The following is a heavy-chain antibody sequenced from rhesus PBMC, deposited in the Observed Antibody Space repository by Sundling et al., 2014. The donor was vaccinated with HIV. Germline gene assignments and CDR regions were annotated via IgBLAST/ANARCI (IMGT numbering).Heavy chain of an antibody. CDR2: ISFDGSKK. CDR1: GFTFSSYG. D-gene: IGHD2-15*01. CDR3: ATVFIVVAGVDY. Sequence: EVQLVESGGGLVQPGGSLRLSCEVSGFTFSSYGMHWVRQGPGKGLEWVAVISFDGSKKDYADSVKDRFAISRDNSKNKLYLQMNNLKLEDTAVYYCATVFIVVAGVDYWGQGVLVTVSS. J-gene: IGHJ4*01. V-gene: IGHV3-54*02.